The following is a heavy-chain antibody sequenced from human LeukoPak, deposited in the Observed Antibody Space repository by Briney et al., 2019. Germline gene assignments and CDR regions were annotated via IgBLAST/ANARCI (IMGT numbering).Heavy chain of an antibody. CDR3: AKEPYYYGSGSYAY. J-gene: IGHJ4*02. CDR2: ISYDGNNK. CDR1: GFTFSRNV. D-gene: IGHD3-10*01. Sequence: GGSLRLSCAASGFTFSRNVMHWVRQAPGKGLEWVATISYDGNNKFYADSVKGRFTISRDNSKNTLYLQMNSLRAEDTAEYYCAKEPYYYGSGSYAYWGQGTLVTVSS. V-gene: IGHV3-30*07.